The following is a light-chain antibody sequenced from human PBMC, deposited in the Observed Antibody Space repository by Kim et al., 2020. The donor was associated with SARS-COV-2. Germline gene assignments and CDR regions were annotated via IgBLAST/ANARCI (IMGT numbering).Light chain of an antibody. Sequence: KRVTIKEQENKDIRNDLNGEYKKQGKDTKVVINDAYKWERGVPERFSGSGSGKEFTLTISSQQPEDIATYYGQQYDNRPDNFGQGTRLEIK. J-gene: IGKJ5*01. V-gene: IGKV1-33*01. CDR2: DAY. CDR1: KDIRND. CDR3: QQYDNRPDN.